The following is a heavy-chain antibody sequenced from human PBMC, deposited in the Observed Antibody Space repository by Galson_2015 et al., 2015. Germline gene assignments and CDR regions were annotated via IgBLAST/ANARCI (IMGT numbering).Heavy chain of an antibody. CDR2: IYYSGST. CDR1: GGSVTSGGFY. Sequence: SETLSLTCTVSGGSVTSGGFYWSWVRQPPGKGLEWIGYIYYSGSTNYNPSLKSRVTISIDTSRNQFSLKLSSVTAADTAVYYCARDRYSSGWSPPPDAFDIWGQGTVVTVSS. CDR3: ARDRYSSGWSPPPDAFDI. D-gene: IGHD6-19*01. J-gene: IGHJ3*02. V-gene: IGHV4-61*08.